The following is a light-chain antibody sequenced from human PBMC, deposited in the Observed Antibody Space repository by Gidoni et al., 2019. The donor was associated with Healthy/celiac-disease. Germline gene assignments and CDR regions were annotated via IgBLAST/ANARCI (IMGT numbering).Light chain of an antibody. J-gene: IGLJ2*01. Sequence: YALHPPASVSGSPGQTITISCTGTSSDGGGYNYVSWYQQHPGKAPEVMIYNVTNRPSGVSNSVSGSKSGNTASLTSSGLQAEDEADYYCSAYTSSSTLVFGGGTKLTVL. CDR2: NVT. CDR3: SAYTSSSTLV. V-gene: IGLV2-14*03. CDR1: SSDGGGYNY.